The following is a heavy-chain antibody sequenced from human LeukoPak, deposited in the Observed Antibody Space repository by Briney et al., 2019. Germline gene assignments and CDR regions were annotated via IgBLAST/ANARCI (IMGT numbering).Heavy chain of an antibody. CDR2: IRYDGSNK. CDR1: GFTFSSYS. CDR3: AKDPREVVAATLDY. V-gene: IGHV3-30*02. D-gene: IGHD2-15*01. J-gene: IGHJ4*02. Sequence: GGSLRLSCAASGFTFSSYSMHWVRQAPGKGLGWVAFIRYDGSNKYYADSVKGRFTISRDNSKNTLYLQMNSLRAEDTAVYYCAKDPREVVAATLDYWGQGTLVTVSS.